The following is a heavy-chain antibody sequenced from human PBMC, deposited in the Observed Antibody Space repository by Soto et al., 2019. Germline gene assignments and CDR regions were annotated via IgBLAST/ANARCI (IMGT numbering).Heavy chain of an antibody. V-gene: IGHV3-64*01. Sequence: EVQLPESGGGLAQPGGSLRLSCAASGFTLSGYAMDWVRQAPGKGLEYVSGISSNGVGTYYANSVQGRFTISRDNSKNTVYLQMGSLRPEDMAVYYCARPARPDFYYMDVWGKGTTVTVSS. CDR1: GFTLSGYA. D-gene: IGHD6-6*01. CDR2: ISSNGVGT. J-gene: IGHJ6*03. CDR3: ARPARPDFYYMDV.